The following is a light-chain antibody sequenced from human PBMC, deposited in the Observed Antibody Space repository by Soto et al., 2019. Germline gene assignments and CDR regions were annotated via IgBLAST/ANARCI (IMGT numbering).Light chain of an antibody. CDR1: QSISSW. CDR2: RAS. V-gene: IGKV1-5*03. CDR3: QQYKNYSPLT. Sequence: DIQMTQSPSTLSASVGDRVTMTCRASQSISSWLAWFQQKPGKAPKLLIYRASSLESGVPLRFSGSGSGTEFTLTITSLQPDDFATYYCQQYKNYSPLTFGGGTTGDIK. J-gene: IGKJ4*01.